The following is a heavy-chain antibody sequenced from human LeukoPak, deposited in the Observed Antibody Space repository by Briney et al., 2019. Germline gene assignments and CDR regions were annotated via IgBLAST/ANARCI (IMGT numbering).Heavy chain of an antibody. D-gene: IGHD2-15*01. CDR2: INPSGGST. V-gene: IGHV1-46*01. Sequence: GASVKVSCKASGYTFTSYHMHWVRQAPGQGLEWMGIINPSGGSTSYAQKFQGRVTMTRDTSTSTVYMELSSLRSEDTAVYYCARGRGVVVVAATYYFDYWGQGTLVTVSS. CDR3: ARGRGVVVVAATYYFDY. CDR1: GYTFTSYH. J-gene: IGHJ4*02.